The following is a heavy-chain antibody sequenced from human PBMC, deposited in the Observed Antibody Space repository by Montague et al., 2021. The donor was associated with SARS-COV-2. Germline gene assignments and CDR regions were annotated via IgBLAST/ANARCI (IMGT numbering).Heavy chain of an antibody. V-gene: IGHV4-39*07. D-gene: IGHD6-13*01. CDR3: ARVGRQQLVRLSGMDV. Sequence: SETLSLTCTVSGGSISSSSYYWSWIRQPPGKGLEWIGSIYYSGSTYYNPSLKSRVTISVDTSKNQFSLKLSFVTAADTAVYYCARVGRQQLVRLSGMDVWGQGTTVTVSS. CDR2: IYYSGST. J-gene: IGHJ6*02. CDR1: GGSISSSSYY.